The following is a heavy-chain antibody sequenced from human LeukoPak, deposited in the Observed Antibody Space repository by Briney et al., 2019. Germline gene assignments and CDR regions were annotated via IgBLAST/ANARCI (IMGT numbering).Heavy chain of an antibody. CDR3: ARVGNYYDSSGAVY. D-gene: IGHD3-22*01. CDR1: GGSISSYY. CDR2: IYHSGST. V-gene: IGHV4-59*12. J-gene: IGHJ4*02. Sequence: PSETLSLTCTVSGGSISSYYWSWIRQPPGKGLEWIGYIYHSGSTYYNPSLKSRVTISVDRSKNQFSLKPSSVTAADTAVYYCARVGNYYDSSGAVYWGQGTLVTVSS.